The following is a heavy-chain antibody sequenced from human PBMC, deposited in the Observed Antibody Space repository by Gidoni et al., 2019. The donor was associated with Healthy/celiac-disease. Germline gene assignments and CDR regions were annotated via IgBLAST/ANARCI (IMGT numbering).Heavy chain of an antibody. CDR1: GFTFSSYS. V-gene: IGHV3-21*01. Sequence: EVQLVESGGGLVKPGGSLRLSCAASGFTFSSYSMNWVRQAPGKGLEWVSSISSSSSYIYYADSVKGRFTISRDNAKNSLYLQMNSLRAEDTAVYYCARENWNDTYYYGMDVWGQGTTVTVSS. CDR2: ISSSSSYI. D-gene: IGHD1-1*01. CDR3: ARENWNDTYYYGMDV. J-gene: IGHJ6*02.